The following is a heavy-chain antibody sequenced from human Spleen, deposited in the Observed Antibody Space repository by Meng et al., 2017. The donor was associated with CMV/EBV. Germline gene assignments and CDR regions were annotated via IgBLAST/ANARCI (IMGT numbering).Heavy chain of an antibody. D-gene: IGHD6-6*01. CDR1: GGSFSGYY. Sequence: GSLRLSCAVYGGSFSGYYWSWIRQPPGKGLEWIGYIYYSGSTNYNPSLKSRVTISVDTSKNQFSLKLSSVTAADTAVYYCAREIGGGLAARRVMDVWGQGTKVTVSS. CDR2: IYYSGST. CDR3: AREIGGGLAARRVMDV. J-gene: IGHJ6*02. V-gene: IGHV4-59*01.